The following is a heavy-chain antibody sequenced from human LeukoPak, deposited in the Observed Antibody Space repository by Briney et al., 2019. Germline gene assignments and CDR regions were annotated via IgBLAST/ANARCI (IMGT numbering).Heavy chain of an antibody. CDR2: IYYSGST. V-gene: IGHV4-39*07. CDR3: ARSGSHSVDAFDI. CDR1: GGSISSSSYY. D-gene: IGHD1-26*01. J-gene: IGHJ3*02. Sequence: PSETLSLTCTVSGGSISSSSYYWGWIRQPPGKGLEWIGSIYYSGSTNYNPSLKSRVTISVDTSENQFSLKLSSVTAADTAVYYCARSGSHSVDAFDIWGQGTMVTVSS.